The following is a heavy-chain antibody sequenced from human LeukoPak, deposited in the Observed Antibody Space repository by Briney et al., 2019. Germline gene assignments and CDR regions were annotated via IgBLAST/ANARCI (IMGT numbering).Heavy chain of an antibody. V-gene: IGHV1-69*13. CDR1: GGTFSSYA. D-gene: IGHD3-3*01. CDR2: IIPIFGTA. CDR3: ARGTFGVVISGGAFDI. Sequence: GASVKASCKASGGTFSSYAISWVRQAPGHGLEWMGGIIPIFGTANYAQKFQGRVTITADESTSTAYMELSSLRSEDTAVYYCARGTFGVVISGGAFDIWGQGTMVTVSS. J-gene: IGHJ3*02.